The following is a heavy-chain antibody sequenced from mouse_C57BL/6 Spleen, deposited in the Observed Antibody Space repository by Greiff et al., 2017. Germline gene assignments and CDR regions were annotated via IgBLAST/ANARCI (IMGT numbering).Heavy chain of an antibody. CDR1: GYTFTDYY. CDR3: ARRPRNPWYFDV. Sequence: VQLQQSGPELVKPGASVKISCKASGYTFTDYYMNWVKQSHGKSLEWIGDINPNNGGTSYNQKFKGKATLTVDKSSSTAYMELRSLTSEDSAVYYCARRPRNPWYFDVWGTGTTVTVSS. J-gene: IGHJ1*03. CDR2: INPNNGGT. V-gene: IGHV1-26*01. D-gene: IGHD2-1*01.